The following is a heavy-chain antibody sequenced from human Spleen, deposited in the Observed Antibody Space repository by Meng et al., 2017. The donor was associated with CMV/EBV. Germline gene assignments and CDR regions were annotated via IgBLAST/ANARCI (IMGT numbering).Heavy chain of an antibody. D-gene: IGHD2-2*01. CDR2: IGSSGSIV. CDR1: GFTFSIYA. Sequence: GGSLRLSCAASGFTFSIYAMHWVRQAPGKGLEWVSYIGSSGSIVHYADSAKGRFTISRDNAKNSLHLQMNSLRAEDTAVYYCARHLIVVVPTTNDWFDPWGQGTLVTVSS. V-gene: IGHV3-48*03. CDR3: ARHLIVVVPTTNDWFDP. J-gene: IGHJ5*02.